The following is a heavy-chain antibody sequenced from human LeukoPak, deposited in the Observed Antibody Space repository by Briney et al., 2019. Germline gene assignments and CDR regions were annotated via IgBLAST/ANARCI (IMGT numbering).Heavy chain of an antibody. D-gene: IGHD6-6*01. J-gene: IGHJ6*03. Sequence: ASVKVSCKASGYTFTGYYMHWVRQAPGQGLEWMGRINPNSGDTNYAQKFQGRVTMTRDTSISTAYMELSRLRSDDTAVYYCARRKYSSSSPHYYYYYMDVWGKGTTVTVSS. CDR3: ARRKYSSSSPHYYYYYMDV. CDR2: INPNSGDT. CDR1: GYTFTGYY. V-gene: IGHV1-2*06.